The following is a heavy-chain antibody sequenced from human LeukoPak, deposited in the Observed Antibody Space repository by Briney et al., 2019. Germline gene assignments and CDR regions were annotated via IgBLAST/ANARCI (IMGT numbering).Heavy chain of an antibody. D-gene: IGHD3-22*01. CDR3: ARALGNYYDSSGYYLHFDY. V-gene: IGHV1-18*01. CDR1: GYTFTSYG. Sequence: ASVKVSCKASGYTFTSYGISWVRQAPGQGLEWMGWISAYNGNTNYAQKLQGRVTMTTDISTSTAYMELRSLRSDDTAVYYCARALGNYYDSSGYYLHFDYWGQGTLVTVSS. CDR2: ISAYNGNT. J-gene: IGHJ4*02.